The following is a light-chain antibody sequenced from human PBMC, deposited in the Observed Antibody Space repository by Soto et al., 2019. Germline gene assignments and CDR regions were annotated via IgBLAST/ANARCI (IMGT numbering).Light chain of an antibody. J-gene: IGLJ2*01. Sequence: SYELTQPPSVSVAPGQTATITCGGSNIGSKSVHWYQQKPGQAPVLVVFDDSDRPSGIPGRFSGSKSGTSASLAISGLQAEDEADYYCQSFDKYLSAVVFGGGTKLTVL. CDR3: QSFDKYLSAVV. CDR2: DDS. V-gene: IGLV3-21*02. CDR1: NIGSKS.